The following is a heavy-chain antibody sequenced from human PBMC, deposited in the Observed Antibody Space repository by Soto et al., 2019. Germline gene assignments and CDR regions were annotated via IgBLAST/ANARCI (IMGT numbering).Heavy chain of an antibody. Sequence: PVGSLRLSCAASGFTFSDYEMNWVRQAPGKGLEWVSYISHSGSTTYYADSVKGRFTISRDDAEKSVYLQMNSLRAEDSAIYYCARDSGASYYDYFDSWGQGSLVTVSS. J-gene: IGHJ4*02. D-gene: IGHD1-26*01. CDR2: ISHSGSTT. CDR3: ARDSGASYYDYFDS. V-gene: IGHV3-48*03. CDR1: GFTFSDYE.